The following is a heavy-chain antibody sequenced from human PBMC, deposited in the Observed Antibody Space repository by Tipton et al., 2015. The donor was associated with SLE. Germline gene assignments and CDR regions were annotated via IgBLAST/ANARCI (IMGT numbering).Heavy chain of an antibody. CDR3: ARGRVVAATPYYFDY. CDR2: IYYSGST. CDR1: GGSISSYY. J-gene: IGHJ4*02. Sequence: TLSLTCTVSGGSISSYYWSWIRQPPGKGLEWIGYIYYSGSTNYDPSLKSRVTISVDTSKNQFSLKLSSVTAADTAVYYCARGRVVAATPYYFDYWGQGTLVTVSS. V-gene: IGHV4-59*07. D-gene: IGHD2-15*01.